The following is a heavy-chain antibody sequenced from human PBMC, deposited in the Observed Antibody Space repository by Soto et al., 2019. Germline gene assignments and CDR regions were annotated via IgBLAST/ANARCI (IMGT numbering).Heavy chain of an antibody. Sequence: ASVKVSCKASGYTFTSYGISWVRQAPGQGLEWMGWISAYNGNTNYAQKLQGRVTMTTDTFTSTAYMELRSLRSDDTAVYYCARPANLYYYYYGMDVWGQGTTVTVSS. CDR1: GYTFTSYG. J-gene: IGHJ6*02. CDR3: ARPANLYYYYYGMDV. V-gene: IGHV1-18*01. CDR2: ISAYNGNT.